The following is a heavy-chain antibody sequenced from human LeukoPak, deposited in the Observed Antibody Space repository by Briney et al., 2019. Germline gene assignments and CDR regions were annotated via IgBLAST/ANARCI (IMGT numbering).Heavy chain of an antibody. CDR1: GFTFSSYA. CDR3: AKDPNPREYQLLYGY. J-gene: IGHJ4*02. V-gene: IGHV3-23*01. CDR2: ISGSGGST. Sequence: GGFLRLSCAASGFTFSSYAMSWVRQAPGKGLEWVSGISGSGGSTYYADSVKGRFTISRDNSKNTLYLQMDSLRAEDTAVYYCAKDPNPREYQLLYGYWGQGTLVTVSS. D-gene: IGHD2-2*02.